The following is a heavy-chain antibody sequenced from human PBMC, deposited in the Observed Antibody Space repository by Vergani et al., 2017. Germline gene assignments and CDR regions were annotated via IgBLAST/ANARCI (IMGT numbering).Heavy chain of an antibody. V-gene: IGHV3-74*01. CDR3: ARAAVTAGPSWFDP. Sequence: EVQLVESGGGLVQPGGSLRLSCAASGFTFSSYWMHWVRQAPGKGLVWVSRINSDGSSTSYADSVKGLFTISRDNAKNTLYLQMNSLRAEDTAVYYCARAAVTAGPSWFDPWGQGTLVTVSS. CDR1: GFTFSSYW. D-gene: IGHD4-23*01. J-gene: IGHJ5*02. CDR2: INSDGSST.